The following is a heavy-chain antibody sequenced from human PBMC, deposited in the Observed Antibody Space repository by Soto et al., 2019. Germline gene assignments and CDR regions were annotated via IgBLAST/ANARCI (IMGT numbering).Heavy chain of an antibody. D-gene: IGHD1-26*01. CDR3: ARENRVGALDPNFEY. Sequence: ASVKVSCKASGYTFTSYGISWVRLAPGQGLEWMGWISAYNGNTNYAQKLQGRVTMTTDTSTSTAYMELRSLRSDDTAVYYCARENRVGALDPNFEYWGQGTLVTVSS. J-gene: IGHJ4*02. CDR1: GYTFTSYG. V-gene: IGHV1-18*01. CDR2: ISAYNGNT.